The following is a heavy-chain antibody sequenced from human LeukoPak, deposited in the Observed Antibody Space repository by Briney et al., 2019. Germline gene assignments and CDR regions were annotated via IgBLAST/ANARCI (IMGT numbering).Heavy chain of an antibody. CDR1: GFTFSSYG. J-gene: IGHJ4*02. V-gene: IGHV3-33*06. CDR3: AKGTSSDYYGSGSYFSTGYY. Sequence: PGTSLRLSCAASGFTFSSYGMHWVRQAPGKGLEWVAVIWYDGSNKYYADSVKGRFTISRDNSKNTLYLQMNSLRAEDTAVYYCAKGTSSDYYGSGSYFSTGYYWGQGTLVTVSS. CDR2: IWYDGSNK. D-gene: IGHD3-10*01.